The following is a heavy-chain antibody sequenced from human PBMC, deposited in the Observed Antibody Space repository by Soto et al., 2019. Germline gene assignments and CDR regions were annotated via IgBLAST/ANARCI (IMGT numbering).Heavy chain of an antibody. CDR3: ASGTWQGRFDP. Sequence: QVKLVQSGAEGTKPGASVKVSCTASGYTFTGYYIHWVRQAPGQVLEWMGWINPNGGDTNYAQKFQYWVTMTRETSISTDYIELSRLKSEDTAVYYCASGTWQGRFDPRGQGTLITVSS. CDR2: INPNGGDT. V-gene: IGHV1-2*04. CDR1: GYTFTGYY. J-gene: IGHJ5*02.